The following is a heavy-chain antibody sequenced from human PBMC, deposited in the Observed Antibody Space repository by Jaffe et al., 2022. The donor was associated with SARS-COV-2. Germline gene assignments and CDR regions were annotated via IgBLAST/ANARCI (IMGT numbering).Heavy chain of an antibody. D-gene: IGHD1-26*01. Sequence: EVQLVEAGGGLVQPGGSLRLSCAASGFSFSGYWMHWVRQAPGEGLVWVSHINGDGSTTNYAGSVKGRFTISRDNAKNTVYLQMNSLGAEDTALYYCSRDPYSASAYWGQGTLVTVSS. V-gene: IGHV3-74*01. CDR1: GFSFSGYW. CDR2: INGDGSTT. CDR3: SRDPYSASAY. J-gene: IGHJ4*02.